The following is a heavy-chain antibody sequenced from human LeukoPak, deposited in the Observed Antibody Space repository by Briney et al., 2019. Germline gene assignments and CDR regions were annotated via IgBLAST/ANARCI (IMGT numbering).Heavy chain of an antibody. CDR3: ARDAEDIVVVPAAILFDY. Sequence: HPGRSLRLSCAASGFTFDDYAMHWVRHAPGKGLEWVSGISWNSGSIGYADSVKGRFTISRDNAKNSLYLQMNSLRAEDTAVYYCARDAEDIVVVPAAILFDYWGQGTLVTVSS. CDR2: ISWNSGSI. V-gene: IGHV3-9*01. D-gene: IGHD2-2*02. J-gene: IGHJ4*02. CDR1: GFTFDDYA.